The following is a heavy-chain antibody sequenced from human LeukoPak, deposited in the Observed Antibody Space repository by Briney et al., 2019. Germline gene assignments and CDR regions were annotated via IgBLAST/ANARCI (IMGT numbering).Heavy chain of an antibody. CDR2: MSGAGGRI. V-gene: IGHV3-23*01. CDR1: QFTTFSSYA. D-gene: IGHD6-13*01. CDR3: AKDPHILGSSYDYFDY. J-gene: IGHJ4*02. Sequence: GGSLRLSCEASQFTTFSSYAMNWVRQAPGKRLEWVSIMSGAGGRIEYADSVKGRFTISRDNSKNTLYLQMNSLRAEDTAVYYCAKDPHILGSSYDYFDYWGQGTLVTVSS.